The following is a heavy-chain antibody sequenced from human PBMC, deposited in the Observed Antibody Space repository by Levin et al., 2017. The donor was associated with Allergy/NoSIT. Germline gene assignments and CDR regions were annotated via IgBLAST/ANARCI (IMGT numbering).Heavy chain of an antibody. CDR1: GYTFTSYG. CDR2: ISAYNGNT. Sequence: EASVKVSCKASGYTFTSYGISWVRQAPGQGLEWMGWISAYNGNTNYAQKLQGRVTMTTDTSTSTAYMELRSLRSDDTAVYYCARMRAVYYYYYYMDVWGKGTTVTVSS. V-gene: IGHV1-18*01. D-gene: IGHD1-14*01. CDR3: ARMRAVYYYYYYMDV. J-gene: IGHJ6*03.